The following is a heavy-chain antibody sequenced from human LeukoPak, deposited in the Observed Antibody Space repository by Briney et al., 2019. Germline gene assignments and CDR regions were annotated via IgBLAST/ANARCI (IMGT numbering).Heavy chain of an antibody. Sequence: PSETLSLTCTVSGGSISSYYWSWIRQPPGKGLEWIGYIYYSGSTNYNPSLKSRVTISVDTSKNQFSLKLSSVTAADTAVYYCARMDRGVCFDYWGQGTLVTVSS. J-gene: IGHJ4*02. CDR3: ARMDRGVCFDY. CDR1: GGSISSYY. V-gene: IGHV4-59*12. CDR2: IYYSGST. D-gene: IGHD3-10*01.